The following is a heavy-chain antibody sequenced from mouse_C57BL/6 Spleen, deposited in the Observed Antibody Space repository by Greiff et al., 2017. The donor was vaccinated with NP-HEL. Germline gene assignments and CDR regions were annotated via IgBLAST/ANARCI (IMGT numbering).Heavy chain of an antibody. CDR2: IYPGSGNT. CDR1: GYTFTDYY. V-gene: IGHV1-76*01. D-gene: IGHD1-1*01. J-gene: IGHJ3*01. Sequence: QVQLQQSGAELVRPGASVKLSCKASGYTFTDYYINWVKQRPGQGLEWIARIYPGSGNTYYNEKFKGKATLTAEKSSSTAYMQLSSLTSEASAVYFCARSGYYGSSLAYWGQGTLVTVSA. CDR3: ARSGYYGSSLAY.